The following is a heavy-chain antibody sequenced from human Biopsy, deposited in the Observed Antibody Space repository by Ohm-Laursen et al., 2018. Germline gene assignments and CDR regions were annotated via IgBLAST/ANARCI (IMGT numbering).Heavy chain of an antibody. J-gene: IGHJ1*01. Sequence: SVKVSCKASGYTFTSHDINWVRQATGQGLEWLGGNIPILGTGNYAQKFQDRVTVAADTSTSTATMELRSLRSDDTAVYYCATKLTGYFHHWGQGTLVIVSS. V-gene: IGHV1-69*06. CDR1: GYTFTSHD. CDR2: NIPILGTG. D-gene: IGHD3-9*01. CDR3: ATKLTGYFHH.